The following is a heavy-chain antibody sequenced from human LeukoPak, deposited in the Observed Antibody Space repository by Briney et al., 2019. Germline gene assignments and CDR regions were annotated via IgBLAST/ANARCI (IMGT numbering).Heavy chain of an antibody. J-gene: IGHJ4*02. V-gene: IGHV1-69*13. Sequence: GASVKVSCKASGGTFSSYAISWVRQAPGQGLEWMGGIIPIFGTANYAQKFQGRVTITADESTSTAYMELSSLSSEDTALYYCAKQTYSNGWMPLGYLGYWGQGTLVTVSS. D-gene: IGHD6-19*01. CDR2: IIPIFGTA. CDR1: GGTFSSYA. CDR3: AKQTYSNGWMPLGYLGY.